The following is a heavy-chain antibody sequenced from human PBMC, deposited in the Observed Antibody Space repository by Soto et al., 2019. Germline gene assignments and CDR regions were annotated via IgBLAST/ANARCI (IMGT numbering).Heavy chain of an antibody. D-gene: IGHD2-8*02. CDR1: GFIFSSYA. CDR3: AKEQTTGAHYALDY. CDR2: ITGSSDYT. Sequence: GGVLRLSCEASGFIFSSYAMDWVRQAPGKGLQWVSSITGSSDYTSYIASVKGRFTISRDNSKNTLYLQMNGLRAEDTAVYFCAKEQTTGAHYALDYWSQGTLVTVSS. J-gene: IGHJ4*02. V-gene: IGHV3-23*01.